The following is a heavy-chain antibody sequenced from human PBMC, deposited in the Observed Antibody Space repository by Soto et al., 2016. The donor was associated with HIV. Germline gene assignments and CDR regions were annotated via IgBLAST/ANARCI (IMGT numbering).Heavy chain of an antibody. CDR3: ASSLWGKLWCNFDF. Sequence: QVQLQESGPGLVRPSQTLSLTCTVSGGSIKSANHYWVWIRQPAGKGLEWIGRINSIGGTNYSPSLKSRVTFSIDTSKNQFSLNLSSVTAADTAVYYCASSLWGKLWCNFDFWGQGTLVTGLL. CDR2: INSIGGT. V-gene: IGHV4-61*02. CDR1: GGSIKSANHY. D-gene: IGHD2-8*01. J-gene: IGHJ4*02.